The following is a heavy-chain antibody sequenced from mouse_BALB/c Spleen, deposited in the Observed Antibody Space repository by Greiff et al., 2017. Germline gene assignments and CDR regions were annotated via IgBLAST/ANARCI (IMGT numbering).Heavy chain of an antibody. CDR1: GFTFSSFG. Sequence: EVKLVESGGGLVQPGGSRKLSCAASGFTFSSFGMHWVRQAPEKGLEWVAYISSGSSTIYYADTVKGRFTISRDNPKNTLFLQMTSLRSEDTAMYYCARSGRDGAMDYWGQGTSVTVSS. D-gene: IGHD3-1*01. CDR2: ISSGSSTI. CDR3: ARSGRDGAMDY. J-gene: IGHJ4*01. V-gene: IGHV5-17*02.